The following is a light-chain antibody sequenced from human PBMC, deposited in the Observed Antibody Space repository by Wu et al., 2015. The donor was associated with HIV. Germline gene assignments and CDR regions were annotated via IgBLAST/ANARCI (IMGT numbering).Light chain of an antibody. J-gene: IGKJ3*01. V-gene: IGKV3-11*01. CDR1: QSVSSY. CDR3: QQRSN. Sequence: EIVLTQSPATLSLSPGERATLSCRASQSVSSYLAWYQQKPGQAPRLLIYDASNRATGIPARFSGSGSGTDFTLTISSLEPEDFAVYYCQQRSNVGP. CDR2: DAS.